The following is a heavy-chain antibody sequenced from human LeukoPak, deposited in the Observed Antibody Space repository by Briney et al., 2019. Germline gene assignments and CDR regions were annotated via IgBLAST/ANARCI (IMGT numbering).Heavy chain of an antibody. J-gene: IGHJ4*02. V-gene: IGHV1-46*01. CDR1: GYTFTSYY. CDR3: ARQQGLQNLNFDY. CDR2: INPIGGTT. D-gene: IGHD4-11*01. Sequence: ASVKVSCKSSGYTFTSYYIHWVRQAPGQGLEWMGIINPIGGTTDYPQKFQGRVTMTRDTSTSTVYMELSSLSPEDTAVYYCARQQGLQNLNFDYWGQGALVTVSS.